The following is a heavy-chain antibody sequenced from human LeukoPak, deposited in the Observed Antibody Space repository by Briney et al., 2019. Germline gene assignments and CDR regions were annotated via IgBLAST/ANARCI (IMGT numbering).Heavy chain of an antibody. V-gene: IGHV3-30-3*01. CDR3: AKERTTVTQVGYYGMDV. CDR2: ISYDGSNK. D-gene: IGHD4-17*01. Sequence: PGRSLRLSCAASGFTFSSYAMHWIRQAPGKGLEWVAVISYDGSNKYYADSVKGRFTISRDNSKNTLYLQMNSLRAEDTAVYYCAKERTTVTQVGYYGMDVWGQGTTVTVSS. J-gene: IGHJ6*02. CDR1: GFTFSSYA.